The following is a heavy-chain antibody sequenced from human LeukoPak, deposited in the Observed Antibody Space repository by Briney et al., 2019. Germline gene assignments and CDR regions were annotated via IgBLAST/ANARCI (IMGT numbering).Heavy chain of an antibody. D-gene: IGHD6-13*01. CDR2: IYYSGST. CDR1: GGSISSSSYY. J-gene: IGHJ4*02. Sequence: SETLSLTCTVSGGSISSSSYYWGWIRQRPGKGLEWIGSIYYSGSTYYNPSLKSRVTISVDTSKNQFSLKLSSVTAADTAVYYCARLSLGAAAGYWGQGTLVTVSS. CDR3: ARLSLGAAAGY. V-gene: IGHV4-39*01.